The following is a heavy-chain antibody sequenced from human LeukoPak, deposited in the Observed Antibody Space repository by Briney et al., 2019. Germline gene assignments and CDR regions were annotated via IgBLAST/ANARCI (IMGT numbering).Heavy chain of an antibody. D-gene: IGHD6-6*01. CDR1: GGSITSSSYY. Sequence: SETLSLTCTVSGGSITSSSYYWGWIRQPPGKGLEWIGNIYNGESTYYNPSLKSRLTLSVETSKNQSSLKLRSVTAADTAVYFCARSARIAARPQNFDYWGQGTLVPVSS. CDR3: ARSARIAARPQNFDY. CDR2: IYNGEST. J-gene: IGHJ4*02. V-gene: IGHV4-39*01.